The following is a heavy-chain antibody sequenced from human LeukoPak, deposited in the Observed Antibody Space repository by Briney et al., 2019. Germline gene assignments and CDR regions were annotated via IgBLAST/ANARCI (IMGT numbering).Heavy chain of an antibody. J-gene: IGHJ4*02. CDR2: IHTSGST. V-gene: IGHV4-4*07. Sequence: PSQTLSLTCTVSGGSISSYYWSWIRQPAGKGLEWIGRIHTSGSTNYNPSLKSRVTMSVDTSKNQFSLKLSSVTAADTALYYCARDKYFYDSRGYLFDYWGQGTLVTVSS. CDR3: ARDKYFYDSRGYLFDY. CDR1: GGSISSYY. D-gene: IGHD3-22*01.